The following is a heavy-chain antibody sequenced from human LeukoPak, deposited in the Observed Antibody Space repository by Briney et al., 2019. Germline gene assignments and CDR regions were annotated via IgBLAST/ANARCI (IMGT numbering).Heavy chain of an antibody. CDR2: IYYSGST. CDR1: GGSISSSSYY. J-gene: IGHJ5*02. V-gene: IGHV4-39*07. Sequence: SETLSLTCTVSGGSISSSSYYWGWIRQPPGKGMEWIGSIYYSGSTYYNPSLKSRVTISLDTAKNQFSLKLSSVTAADTAVHYCVRDTYYYDSSGYPWFAPWGQGTLVTVSS. D-gene: IGHD3-22*01. CDR3: VRDTYYYDSSGYPWFAP.